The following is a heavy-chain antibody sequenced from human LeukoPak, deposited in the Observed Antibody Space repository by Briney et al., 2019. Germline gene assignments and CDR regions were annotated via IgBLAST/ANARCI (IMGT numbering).Heavy chain of an antibody. J-gene: IGHJ4*02. CDR3: AKSHQWLAFYDH. Sequence: GGALRLSGVASEFTFSTFAISWVRQAPGKGLEWVSHISGSGESTYYADSVKGRFTISRDNSKSTLYLQMDSLRAEDTAVYYCAKSHQWLAFYDHWGQGTLVTVSS. CDR1: EFTFSTFA. V-gene: IGHV3-23*01. CDR2: ISGSGEST. D-gene: IGHD6-19*01.